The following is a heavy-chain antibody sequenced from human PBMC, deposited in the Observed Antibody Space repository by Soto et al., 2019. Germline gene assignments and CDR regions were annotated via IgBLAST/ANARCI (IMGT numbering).Heavy chain of an antibody. Sequence: QLQLQESGSGLVKPSQTLSLTCAVSGGSISSGGYSWSWIRQPPGKGLEWIGYIYHSGSTYYNPSHKCRVIMSVDRAKNQFSLKLRSVTAADTAVYYCASRRGSAVPLGYWGQATLVTVCS. V-gene: IGHV4-30-2*01. D-gene: IGHD1-26*01. J-gene: IGHJ4*02. CDR2: IYHSGST. CDR3: ASRRGSAVPLGY. CDR1: GGSISSGGYS.